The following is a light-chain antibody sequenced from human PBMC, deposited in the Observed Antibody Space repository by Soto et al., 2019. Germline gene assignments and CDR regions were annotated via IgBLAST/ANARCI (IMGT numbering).Light chain of an antibody. CDR1: GSDIGAYNF. CDR2: GVT. J-gene: IGLJ3*02. Sequence: QSVLAQPPSASGSPGQSVTISCTGSGSDIGAYNFVSWYQQHPGKAPKLMIFGVTERPSGVPDRFSGSKSGNTASLTVSGLQADDEAVYYCAAWDDSLNGWVFGGGTKLTVL. V-gene: IGLV2-8*01. CDR3: AAWDDSLNGWV.